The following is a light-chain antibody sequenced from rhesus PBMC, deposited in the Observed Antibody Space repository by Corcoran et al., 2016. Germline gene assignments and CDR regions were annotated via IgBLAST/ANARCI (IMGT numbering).Light chain of an antibody. J-gene: IGKJ4*01. Sequence: DIQMTQSPSSLSASVGDTVTITCRASQDIRGYLVWYQKKPGKASKLLIYKASTLESGVPSRFSGSGYGTDVTLTITTLQPDDFATEYCQQHSSDPLTFGGGTKVERK. CDR1: QDIRGY. CDR3: QQHSSDPLT. CDR2: KAS. V-gene: IGKV1-25*01.